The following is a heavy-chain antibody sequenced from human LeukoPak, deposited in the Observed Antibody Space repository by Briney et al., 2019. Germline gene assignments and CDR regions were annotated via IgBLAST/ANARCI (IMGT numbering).Heavy chain of an antibody. CDR2: INPSGGST. Sequence: GASVKVSCKASGYTFTSYYMHWVRQAPGQGLEWMGIINPSGGSTSCAQKFQGRVTMTRDTSTSTVYMELSSLRSEDTAVYYCARDSGSYLLDYWGQGTLVTVSS. J-gene: IGHJ4*02. CDR3: ARDSGSYLLDY. CDR1: GYTFTSYY. D-gene: IGHD1-26*01. V-gene: IGHV1-46*01.